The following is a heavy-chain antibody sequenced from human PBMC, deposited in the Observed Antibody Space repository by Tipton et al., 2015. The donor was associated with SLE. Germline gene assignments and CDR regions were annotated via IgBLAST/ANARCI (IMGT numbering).Heavy chain of an antibody. CDR2: IYYSGST. J-gene: IGHJ4*02. V-gene: IGHV4-38-2*02. CDR3: ARSPPSQVYDY. CDR1: FYSISTAFS. Sequence: GLVKPSETLSLSCSVSFYSISTAFSWGWIRQPPGKGLEWIGSIYYSGSTNYNPSLQSRVTISVDTSKNQFSLKLSSVTAADTAVYYCARSPPSQVYDYWGQGNLVTVSS.